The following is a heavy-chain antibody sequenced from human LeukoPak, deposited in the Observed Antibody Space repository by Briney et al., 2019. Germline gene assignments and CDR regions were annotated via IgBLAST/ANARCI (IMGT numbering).Heavy chain of an antibody. CDR3: ARRGKQAAAVYYYYYGMDV. CDR1: GGSISSSSYY. D-gene: IGHD6-13*01. Sequence: SETLSLTCTVSGGSISSSSYYWGWIRQPPGKGLEWIGSIYYSGSTYYNPSLKSRVTISVDTSKNQFSLKLSSVTAADTAVYYCARRGKQAAAVYYYYYGMDVWGQGTTVTVSS. CDR2: IYYSGST. V-gene: IGHV4-39*01. J-gene: IGHJ6*02.